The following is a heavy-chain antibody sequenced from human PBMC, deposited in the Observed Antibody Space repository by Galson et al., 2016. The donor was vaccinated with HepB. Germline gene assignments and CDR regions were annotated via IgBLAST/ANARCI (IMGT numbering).Heavy chain of an antibody. CDR3: ARKRGSDYRHFTGAFDI. CDR1: GGSITGGTYH. D-gene: IGHD4-11*01. CDR2: IFYRGYT. J-gene: IGHJ3*02. Sequence: TLSPTCALSGGSITGGTYHWTWVRQQPGKGLEWIGYIFYRGYTYYNPTLKSRVTITVETTSNRFSLKLSSVTAADTAVYYWARKRGSDYRHFTGAFDIWGQGTMVTVSS. V-gene: IGHV4-31*11.